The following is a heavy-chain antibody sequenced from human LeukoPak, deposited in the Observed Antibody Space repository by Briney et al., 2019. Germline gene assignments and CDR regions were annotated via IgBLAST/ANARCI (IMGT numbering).Heavy chain of an antibody. J-gene: IGHJ6*03. V-gene: IGHV4-61*02. CDR1: GGSISSSSYY. CDR3: ARVRVVVPAAIGHNYYYYYMDV. Sequence: SETLSLTCTVSGGSISSSSYYWGWIRQPAGKGLEWIGRIYTSGSTNYNPSLKSRVTMSVDTSKNQFSLKLSSVTAADTAVYYCARVRVVVPAAIGHNYYYYYMDVWGKGTTVTVSS. CDR2: IYTSGST. D-gene: IGHD2-2*02.